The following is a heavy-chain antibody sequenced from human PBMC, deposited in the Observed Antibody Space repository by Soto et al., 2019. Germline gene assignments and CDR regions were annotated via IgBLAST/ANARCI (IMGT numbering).Heavy chain of an antibody. D-gene: IGHD3-3*01. CDR1: GLTLISYA. CDR2: ISYDGSNK. Sequence: PGGFQGRACTASGLTLISYAMHWVRKKPGKGLEWVAVISYDGSNKYYADSVKGRFTISRDNSKNTLYLQMNSLRAEDTAVYYCARDRDLTIFGARRFGMDVWGQGTTVSVSS. CDR3: ARDRDLTIFGARRFGMDV. J-gene: IGHJ6*02. V-gene: IGHV3-30-3*01.